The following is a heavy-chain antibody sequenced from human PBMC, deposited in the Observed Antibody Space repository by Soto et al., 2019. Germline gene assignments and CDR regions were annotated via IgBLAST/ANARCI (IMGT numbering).Heavy chain of an antibody. V-gene: IGHV1-46*01. CDR2: INPSGGST. D-gene: IGHD3-10*01. J-gene: IGHJ4*02. CDR3: ARGRADRDFDY. CDR1: GYTFTSYY. Sequence: ASVKVSCKASGYTFTSYYMHWVRQAPGQGLEWMGKINPSGGSTSYAQKFQGRVTMTRDTSTSTVYMELCSLRSEDTAVYYCARGRADRDFDYWGQGTLVTVSS.